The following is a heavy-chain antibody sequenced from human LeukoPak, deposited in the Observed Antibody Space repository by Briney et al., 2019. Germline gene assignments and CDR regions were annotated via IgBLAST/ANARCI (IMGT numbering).Heavy chain of an antibody. V-gene: IGHV4-30-2*01. CDR3: ARGGGWGYYYGMDV. CDR1: GGSISSGGYS. J-gene: IGHJ6*02. Sequence: PSQTLSLTCAVSGGSISSGGYSWSWIRQPPGKGLEWIGYIYHSGSTYYNPSLKSRVTISVDRSKNQFSLKLSSVTAADTAVYYCARGGGWGYYYGMDVWGQGTTVTVSS. CDR2: IYHSGST. D-gene: IGHD5-12*01.